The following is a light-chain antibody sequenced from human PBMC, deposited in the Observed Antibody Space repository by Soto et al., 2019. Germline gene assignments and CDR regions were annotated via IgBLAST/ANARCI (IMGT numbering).Light chain of an antibody. J-gene: IGKJ1*01. Sequence: EIVLTQSPGTLSLSPGERATLSCRASQSVSSSYLAWYQQKPGQAPRLLIYDASSRATGIPDRFSGSGSGTDFTLTISRREPEDFAVYYCQQYGTSPRTFGKGTKVEIK. CDR1: QSVSSSY. CDR2: DAS. V-gene: IGKV3-20*01. CDR3: QQYGTSPRT.